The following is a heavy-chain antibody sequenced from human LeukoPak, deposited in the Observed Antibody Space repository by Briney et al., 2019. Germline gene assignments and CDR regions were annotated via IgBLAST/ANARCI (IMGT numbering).Heavy chain of an antibody. Sequence: PGGSLRLSCAASGFTFSSYAMRWVRQAPGKGLEWVSAISGSGGSTYYADSVKGRFTISRDNSKNTLYLQMNSLRAEDTAVYYCAKARRRITMIVVVITTPGAEYFQHWGQGTLVTVSS. D-gene: IGHD3-22*01. CDR1: GFTFSSYA. CDR2: ISGSGGST. J-gene: IGHJ1*01. V-gene: IGHV3-23*01. CDR3: AKARRRITMIVVVITTPGAEYFQH.